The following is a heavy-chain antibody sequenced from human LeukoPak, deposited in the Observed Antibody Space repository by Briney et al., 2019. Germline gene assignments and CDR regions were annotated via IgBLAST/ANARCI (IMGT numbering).Heavy chain of an antibody. D-gene: IGHD3-10*01. Sequence: ASVKVSCKASGYTFTSYDINWVRQATGQGLEWMGWMNPNSGNTGCAQKFQGRVTMTRNTSISTAYMELSSLRSEDTAVYYCAKEMRGFKRAKVRAFDIWGQGTMVTVSS. V-gene: IGHV1-8*01. CDR2: MNPNSGNT. CDR3: AKEMRGFKRAKVRAFDI. J-gene: IGHJ3*02. CDR1: GYTFTSYD.